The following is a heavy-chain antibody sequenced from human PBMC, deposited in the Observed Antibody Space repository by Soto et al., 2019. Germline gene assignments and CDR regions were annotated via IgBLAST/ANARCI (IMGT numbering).Heavy chain of an antibody. J-gene: IGHJ4*02. V-gene: IGHV4-31*11. CDR2: IYYSGST. Sequence: SETLSLTCAVYGGSFSGYYWSWIRQHPGKGLEWIGYIYYSGSTYYNPSLKSRITISISTSKNQFSLKLTSVTAADTAVYYCAREGGDGIDYWGQGTLVTVSS. D-gene: IGHD3-16*01. CDR3: AREGGDGIDY. CDR1: GGSFSGYY.